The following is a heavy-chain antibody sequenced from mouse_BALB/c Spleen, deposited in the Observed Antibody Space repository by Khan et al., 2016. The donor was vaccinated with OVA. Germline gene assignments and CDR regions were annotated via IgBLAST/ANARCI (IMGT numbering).Heavy chain of an antibody. J-gene: IGHJ3*01. CDR2: IYPGSDRT. CDR3: ARTELDVFAY. Sequence: QVQLKESGPELVKPGASVKMSCKASGYTFTDYVMNWVKQRNGQGLEWIGQIYPGSDRTYYNEKFKGKATLTADRSSSTAYMQLSNLTSEDSAVYICARTELDVFAYWGQGTMVTVSA. CDR1: GYTFTDYV. V-gene: IGHV1-77*01. D-gene: IGHD3-2*01.